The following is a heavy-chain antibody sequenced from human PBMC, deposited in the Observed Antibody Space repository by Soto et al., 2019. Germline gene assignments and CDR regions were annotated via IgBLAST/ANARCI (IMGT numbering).Heavy chain of an antibody. CDR1: GFTFSDYP. D-gene: IGHD5-12*01. V-gene: IGHV3-23*01. CDR2: VSFSGAST. CDR3: AKRGTREFDS. J-gene: IGHJ4*02. Sequence: EVQLLESGGGLVQPGGSLRLSCAASGFTFSDYPMSWVRQAPGKGLEWVSAVSFSGASTYYADSVKGRFTISRDNSKNTLHLQMNSLRAEDTALYYCAKRGTREFDSWGQGTLVTVSS.